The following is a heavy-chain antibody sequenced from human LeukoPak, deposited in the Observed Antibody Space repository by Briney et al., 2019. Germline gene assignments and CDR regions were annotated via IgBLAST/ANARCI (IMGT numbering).Heavy chain of an antibody. V-gene: IGHV3-30-3*01. CDR2: ISYDGGNK. J-gene: IGHJ4*02. CDR3: ARPFNVVAALAY. CDR1: GFTFSSYA. Sequence: HTGGSLRLSCAASGFTFSSYAMHWVRQAPGKGLEWVAVISYDGGNKYYADSVKGRFTISRDNSKNTLYLQMNSLRAEDTAVYYCARPFNVVAALAYWGQGTLVTVSS. D-gene: IGHD2-15*01.